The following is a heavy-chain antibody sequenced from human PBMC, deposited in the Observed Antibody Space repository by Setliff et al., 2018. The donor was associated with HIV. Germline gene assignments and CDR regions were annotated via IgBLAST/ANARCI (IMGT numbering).Heavy chain of an antibody. V-gene: IGHV3-33*08. Sequence: GGCLRLSCAASGFTFNSYAMHWVRQAPGKGLEWVAVIWYDGTNIYYADSVKGRFTISRDNSKNTLYLQMNSLRVEDTGVYFCARASYSSSWYNIRPFDYWAQGILVTVSS. CDR2: IWYDGTNI. D-gene: IGHD6-13*01. CDR3: ARASYSSSWYNIRPFDY. J-gene: IGHJ4*02. CDR1: GFTFNSYA.